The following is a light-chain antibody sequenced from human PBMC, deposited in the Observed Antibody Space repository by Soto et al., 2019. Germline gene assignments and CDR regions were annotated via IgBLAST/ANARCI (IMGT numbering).Light chain of an antibody. CDR2: DTS. J-gene: IGKJ1*01. Sequence: VLTQSPATLSLSPGERATLSCRASQSVGNYLAWYQHKPGQAPRLLIYDTSTRATGIPARFSGSRSGTDFTLTISSLEPEDFAFYYCLQRNNWPPWTFGQGTKVEIK. V-gene: IGKV3-11*01. CDR1: QSVGNY. CDR3: LQRNNWPPWT.